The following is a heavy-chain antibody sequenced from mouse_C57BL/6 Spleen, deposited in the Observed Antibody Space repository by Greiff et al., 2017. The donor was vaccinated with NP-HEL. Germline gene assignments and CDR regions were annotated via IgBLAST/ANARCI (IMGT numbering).Heavy chain of an antibody. V-gene: IGHV1-74*01. D-gene: IGHD2-4*01. CDR2: IHPSDSDT. J-gene: IGHJ3*01. CDR3: AIGIYYDYDSDY. Sequence: QVQLRQPGAELVKPGASVKVSCKASGYTFTSYWMHWVKQRPGQGLEWIGRIHPSDSDTNYNQKFKGKATLTVDKSSSTAYMQLSSLTSEDSAVYYCAIGIYYDYDSDYWGQGTLVTVSA. CDR1: GYTFTSYW.